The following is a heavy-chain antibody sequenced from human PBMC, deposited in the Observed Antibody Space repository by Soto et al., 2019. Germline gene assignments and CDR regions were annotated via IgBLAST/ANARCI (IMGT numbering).Heavy chain of an antibody. CDR2: MNPNSGNT. CDR3: ARAIVRPPAGY. D-gene: IGHD1-26*01. J-gene: IGHJ4*02. V-gene: IGHV1-8*01. CDR1: VYTFNSYD. Sequence: ASVKVCCKTPVYTFNSYDINWLRQETEQGLEWMGWMNPNSGNTGYVQKFQGRATMPTNPSIRPASVALSSLRSEDTAVYYCARAIVRPPAGYWGQGTLATVSS.